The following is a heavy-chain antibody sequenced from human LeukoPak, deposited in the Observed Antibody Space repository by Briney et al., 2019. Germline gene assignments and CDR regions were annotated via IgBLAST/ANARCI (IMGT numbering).Heavy chain of an antibody. CDR2: ISGSGVST. D-gene: IGHD4-17*01. Sequence: GGSLRLSCAASGFTFSSYAMSWVRQAPGKGLEWVSAISGSGVSTYYADSVKGRFTISRDNSKNTLYLQMNSLRAEDTAVYYCAKSRGDYVGSGAFDIWGQGTMVTVSS. CDR1: GFTFSSYA. CDR3: AKSRGDYVGSGAFDI. V-gene: IGHV3-23*01. J-gene: IGHJ3*02.